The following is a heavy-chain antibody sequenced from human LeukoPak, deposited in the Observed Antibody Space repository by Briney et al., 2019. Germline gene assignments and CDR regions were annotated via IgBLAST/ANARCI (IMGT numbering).Heavy chain of an antibody. CDR1: GYSVSSGYY. Sequence: PSETLSLTCAVSGYSVSSGYYWGWLRQPPGKGLEWIGSIYHSGSTYYNPSLKSRVTISVDTSKNQFSLKLSSVTAADTAVYYCARHPGSWYYYYYMDVWGKGTTVTVSS. D-gene: IGHD6-6*01. V-gene: IGHV4-38-2*01. CDR2: IYHSGST. J-gene: IGHJ6*03. CDR3: ARHPGSWYYYYYMDV.